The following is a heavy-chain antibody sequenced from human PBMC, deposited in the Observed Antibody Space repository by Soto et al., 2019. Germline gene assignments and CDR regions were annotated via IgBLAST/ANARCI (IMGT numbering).Heavy chain of an antibody. CDR1: GYSFTSYG. CDR3: ARDVPDTSLFFYYYGMDV. Sequence: QVHLVQSGAEVRKPGASVKVSCKASGYSFTSYGISWVRQAPGQGLEWMGWISTDNGNTNYAHNLQGRVSMTIDPSTSTGYMELWSLGSDDTAVYYCARDVPDTSLFFYYYGMDVWGQGNTVTVSS. CDR2: ISTDNGNT. V-gene: IGHV1-18*01. J-gene: IGHJ6*02. D-gene: IGHD2-21*01.